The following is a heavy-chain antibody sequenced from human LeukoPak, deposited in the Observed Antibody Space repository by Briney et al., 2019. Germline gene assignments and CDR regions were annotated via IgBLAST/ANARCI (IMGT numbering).Heavy chain of an antibody. CDR1: GGTFSSYA. D-gene: IGHD3-22*01. CDR3: ARGYDSSGYLGY. V-gene: IGHV1-69*13. J-gene: IGHJ4*02. Sequence: ASVKVSCKASGGTFSSYAISWVRQAPGQGLEWMGGIIPIFGTANYAQKFQGRITITADESTSTAYMELSSLRSDDTAVYYCARGYDSSGYLGYWGQGTLVTVSS. CDR2: IIPIFGTA.